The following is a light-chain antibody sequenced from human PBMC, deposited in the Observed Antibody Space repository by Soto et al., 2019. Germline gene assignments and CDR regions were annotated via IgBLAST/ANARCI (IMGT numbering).Light chain of an antibody. CDR1: QTVNTNY. Sequence: EAVLTQSPGTLSLSPGDGATLSCRASQTVNTNYLIWYQHRPGQAPSLLIYGAFSRAPGIRDRFRGSGSGTDFTLTISRLEPEDFAVYYCQLYGDSRWTFGQGTK. CDR2: GAF. CDR3: QLYGDSRWT. V-gene: IGKV3-20*01. J-gene: IGKJ1*01.